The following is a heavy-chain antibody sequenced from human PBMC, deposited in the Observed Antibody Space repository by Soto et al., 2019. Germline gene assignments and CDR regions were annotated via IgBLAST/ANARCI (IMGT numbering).Heavy chain of an antibody. CDR3: ARGPRGVYGNDY. D-gene: IGHD4-4*01. CDR1: GFTFSNDW. CDR2: INMDGTST. J-gene: IGHJ4*02. Sequence: PGGSLRLSCAASGFTFSNDWMHWVRQAAGKGLVWVSRINMDGTSTNYADSVKGRFTISSDNAKNTLYLQMDSLRVEDTAVYFCARGPRGVYGNDYWGQGALVTVSS. V-gene: IGHV3-74*01.